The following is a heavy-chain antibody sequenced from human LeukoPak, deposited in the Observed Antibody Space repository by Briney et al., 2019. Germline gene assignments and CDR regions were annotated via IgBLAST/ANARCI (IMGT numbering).Heavy chain of an antibody. V-gene: IGHV4-31*03. CDR1: GGSISSGGYY. CDR2: IYYSGST. J-gene: IGHJ4*02. D-gene: IGHD5-18*01. Sequence: SSQTLSLTCTVSGGSISSGGYYWSWIRQHPGKGLEWIGYIYYSGSTYYNPSLKSRVTISVGTSKNQFSLKLSSVTAADTAVYYCARAVGYTAMVYFDYWGQGTLVTVSS. CDR3: ARAVGYTAMVYFDY.